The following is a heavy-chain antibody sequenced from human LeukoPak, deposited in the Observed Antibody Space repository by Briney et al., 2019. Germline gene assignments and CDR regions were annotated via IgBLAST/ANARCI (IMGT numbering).Heavy chain of an antibody. CDR1: GFTFSSYG. J-gene: IGHJ4*02. V-gene: IGHV3-33*01. Sequence: GGSLRLSCAASGFTFSSYGMHWVRQAPGKGLEWVAVIWYDGSNKYYADSVKGRFTISRDNSKNTLYLQMNSLRAEDTAVYYCARDPNYDFWSGYYDIEFDYWGQGTLVTVSS. D-gene: IGHD3-3*01. CDR2: IWYDGSNK. CDR3: ARDPNYDFWSGYYDIEFDY.